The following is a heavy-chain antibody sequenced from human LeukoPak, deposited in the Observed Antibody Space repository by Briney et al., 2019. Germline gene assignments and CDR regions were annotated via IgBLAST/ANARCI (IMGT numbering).Heavy chain of an antibody. CDR3: ARGFGYGSGDYSWFDS. Sequence: PSETLSLTCTVSGGSISSGSYYWSWIRQPAGKGLEWIGRIYTSGSTNYNPSLQSRVTISVDTSKNQFSLKLSSVTAADTAVYYCARGFGYGSGDYSWFDSWGQGTLVSVSS. J-gene: IGHJ5*01. D-gene: IGHD3-10*01. V-gene: IGHV4-61*02. CDR2: IYTSGST. CDR1: GGSISSGSYY.